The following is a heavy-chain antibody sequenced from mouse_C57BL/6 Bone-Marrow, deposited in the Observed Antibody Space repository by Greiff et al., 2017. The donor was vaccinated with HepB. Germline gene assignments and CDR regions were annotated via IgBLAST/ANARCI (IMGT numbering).Heavy chain of an antibody. V-gene: IGHV5-12*01. CDR3: ARQPYYSNYYAMDY. D-gene: IGHD2-5*01. CDR1: GFTFSDYY. CDR2: ISNGGGST. Sequence: EVQVVESGGGLVQPGGSLKLSCAASGFTFSDYYMYWVRQTPEKRLEWVAYISNGGGSTYYPDTVKGRFTISRDNAKNTLYLQMSRLKSEDTAMYYCARQPYYSNYYAMDYWGQGTSVTVSS. J-gene: IGHJ4*01.